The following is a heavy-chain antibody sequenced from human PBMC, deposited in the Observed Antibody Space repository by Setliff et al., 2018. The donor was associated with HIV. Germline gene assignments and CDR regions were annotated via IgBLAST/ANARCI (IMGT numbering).Heavy chain of an antibody. Sequence: SETLSLTCTVSGGSISSYYWSWIRQPPGKGLEWIGYIYYSGSTNYNPSLKSRVTISLDTSNDRFSLRLSSVTAADTAVYYCARQHYYDSSGRNLMDVWGKGTTVTVSS. CDR3: ARQHYYDSSGRNLMDV. J-gene: IGHJ6*03. CDR1: GGSISSYY. D-gene: IGHD3-22*01. V-gene: IGHV4-59*08. CDR2: IYYSGST.